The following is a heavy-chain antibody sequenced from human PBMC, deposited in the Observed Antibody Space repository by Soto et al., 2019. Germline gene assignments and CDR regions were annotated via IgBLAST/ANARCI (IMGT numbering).Heavy chain of an antibody. Sequence: SETLSLTCSVSGGSMIGYYLTWIRQAPGKGLEWIGYVYYSGSANYNPSLKSRVTISVDTSKNQFSLNLRSVTAADTAVYFCARVYGSPAYYFDYWGRGTLVTVSS. V-gene: IGHV4-59*01. D-gene: IGHD3-10*01. J-gene: IGHJ4*02. CDR2: VYYSGSA. CDR3: ARVYGSPAYYFDY. CDR1: GGSMIGYY.